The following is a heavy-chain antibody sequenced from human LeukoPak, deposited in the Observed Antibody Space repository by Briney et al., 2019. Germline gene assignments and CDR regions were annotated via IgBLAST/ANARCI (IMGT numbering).Heavy chain of an antibody. D-gene: IGHD6-13*01. Sequence: GGSLGLSCAASGFTFDDYGMSWVRQAPGKGLEWVSGINWNGGSTGYADSVKGRFTISRDNAKNSLYLQMNSLRAEDTALYYCARDLYSSSWYYFDYWGQGTLVTVSS. CDR3: ARDLYSSSWYYFDY. CDR1: GFTFDDYG. J-gene: IGHJ4*02. CDR2: INWNGGST. V-gene: IGHV3-20*04.